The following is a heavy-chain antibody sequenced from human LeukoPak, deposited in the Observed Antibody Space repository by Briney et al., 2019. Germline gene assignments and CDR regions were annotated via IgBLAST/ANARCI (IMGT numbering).Heavy chain of an antibody. J-gene: IGHJ4*02. V-gene: IGHV3-9*01. CDR3: ARVSRH. CDR1: GFTFDDYA. Sequence: GGSLRLSCAASGFTFDDYAMHWVRQAPGKGLEWVSGISWNSGSIGYADSVKGRFTISRDNAKNSLYLQMNSLRAEDTALYYCARVSRHWGQGTLVTVSS. CDR2: ISWNSGSI.